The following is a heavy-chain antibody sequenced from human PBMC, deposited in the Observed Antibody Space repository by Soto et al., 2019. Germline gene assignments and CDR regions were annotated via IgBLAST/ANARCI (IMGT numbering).Heavy chain of an antibody. CDR2: ISYDGSDK. CDR1: GFTFSTYG. J-gene: IGHJ6*02. CDR3: AKSEEKGILMDHYYGMDV. Sequence: QVQLVESGGGVVQPGRSLRLSCAASGFTFSTYGMDWVRQAPGKGLAWVAVISYDGSDKKYADSVKGRFTISRDNSKNTLYLEMNSLRVEDTAVYYCAKSEEKGILMDHYYGMDVWGQGTTVTVSS. V-gene: IGHV3-30*18. D-gene: IGHD3-10*01.